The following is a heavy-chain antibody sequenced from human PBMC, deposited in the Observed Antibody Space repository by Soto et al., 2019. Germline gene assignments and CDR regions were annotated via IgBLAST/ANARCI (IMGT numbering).Heavy chain of an antibody. D-gene: IGHD4-4*01. J-gene: IGHJ4*02. CDR1: GFSLNTSGVG. CDR2: IYWSDEK. Sequence: QITLKESGPALAKPTQTLTLTCTISGFSLNTSGVGVGWIRQPPGKALEWLALIYWSDEKRYSPSLKTRLTITKDTSKNQVVLTMTNMDPVDTATYYCARRPPYTNYLDYWGQGTLVTVSS. V-gene: IGHV2-5*01. CDR3: ARRPPYTNYLDY.